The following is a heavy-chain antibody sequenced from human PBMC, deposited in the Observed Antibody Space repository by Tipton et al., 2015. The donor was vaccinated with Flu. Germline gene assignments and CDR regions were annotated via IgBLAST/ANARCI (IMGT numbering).Heavy chain of an antibody. Sequence: PGLVKPSETLSLTCTVSGGSISSDYWSWIRQPPGRGLEWIGYVYYSGSTNYNPSLKSRVTISLDTSKNQFSLRLSSVTAADTALYYCARQGMPGLDVWGQGTTVTVSS. CDR3: ARQGMPGLDV. CDR2: VYYSGST. CDR1: GGSISSDY. V-gene: IGHV4-59*08. J-gene: IGHJ6*02. D-gene: IGHD2-2*01.